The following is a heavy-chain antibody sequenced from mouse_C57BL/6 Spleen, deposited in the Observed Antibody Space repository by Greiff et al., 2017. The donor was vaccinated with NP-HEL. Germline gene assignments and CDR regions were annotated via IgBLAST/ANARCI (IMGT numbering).Heavy chain of an antibody. V-gene: IGHV1-49*01. CDR3: ARGGTTVVAEAMDY. CDR2: FTMYSDAT. Sequence: LKESGAELVRPGSSVKLSCKDSYFAFMASAMHWVKQRPGHGLEWIGSFTMYSDATEYSENFKGKATLTANTSSSTAYMELSSLTSEDSAVYYCARGGTTVVAEAMDYWGQGTSVTVSS. D-gene: IGHD1-1*01. CDR1: YFAFMASA. J-gene: IGHJ4*01.